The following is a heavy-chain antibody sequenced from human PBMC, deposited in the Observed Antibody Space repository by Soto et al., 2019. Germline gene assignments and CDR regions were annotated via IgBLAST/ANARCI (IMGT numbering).Heavy chain of an antibody. J-gene: IGHJ4*02. Sequence: GESLKISCKASGYNFPKYWIGWVRQMPGKGPEWMGIIYCGDSDAKYSPSFEGQVTISADQSNNVVYLQWSSLKASDTAIYYCARREYSGYEFFDLWGQGTLVTVSS. CDR2: IYCGDSDA. V-gene: IGHV5-51*01. CDR3: ARREYSGYEFFDL. D-gene: IGHD5-12*01. CDR1: GYNFPKYW.